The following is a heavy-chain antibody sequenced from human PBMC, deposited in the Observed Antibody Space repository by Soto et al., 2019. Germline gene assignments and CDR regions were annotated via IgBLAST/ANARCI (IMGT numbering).Heavy chain of an antibody. Sequence: GASVKVSCKASGYTFTSYGISWVLQAPGQGLEWMGWISAYNGNTNYAQKLQGRVTMTTDTSTSTAYMELRSLRSDDTAVYYCARDRCSSTSCHELKNWFDPWGQGTLVTVSS. V-gene: IGHV1-18*01. CDR2: ISAYNGNT. CDR1: GYTFTSYG. J-gene: IGHJ5*02. D-gene: IGHD2-2*01. CDR3: ARDRCSSTSCHELKNWFDP.